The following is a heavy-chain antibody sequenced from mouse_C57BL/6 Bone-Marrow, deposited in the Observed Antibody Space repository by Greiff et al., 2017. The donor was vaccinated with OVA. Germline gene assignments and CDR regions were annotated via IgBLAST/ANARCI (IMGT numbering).Heavy chain of an antibody. CDR3: ALPVLYYFDY. D-gene: IGHD5-5*01. CDR1: GFSLPSYG. CDR2: IWRGGST. Sequence: VKLVESGPGLVQPSQRLSITCTVSGFSLPSYGVHWVRQSPGKGLEWLGVIWRGGSTDYNAAFMSRLSITKDNSKSQVFFKMNSLQADDTAIYYCALPVLYYFDYWGQGTTLTVSS. V-gene: IGHV2-5*01. J-gene: IGHJ2*01.